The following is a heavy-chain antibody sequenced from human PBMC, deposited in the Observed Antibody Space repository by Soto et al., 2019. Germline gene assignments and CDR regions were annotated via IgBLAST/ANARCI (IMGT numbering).Heavy chain of an antibody. CDR2: IKSKTNGVTT. CDR1: RLTFTDAW. J-gene: IGHJ5*02. V-gene: IGHV3-15*01. CDR3: TTDSPVLKYDRRGYPIWFAP. Sequence: EVQLVESGGGLVKPGGSLRLSCAASRLTFTDAWMSWVRQAPGKGLEWVGLIKSKTNGVTTEYGAPFKGRFTISRDDSKNTLYLQMSSLKTEDTAVYYCTTDSPVLKYDRRGYPIWFAPWGQGTLVTVSS. D-gene: IGHD3-22*01.